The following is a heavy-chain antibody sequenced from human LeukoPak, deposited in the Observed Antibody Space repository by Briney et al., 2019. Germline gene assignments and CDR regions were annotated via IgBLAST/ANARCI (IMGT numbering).Heavy chain of an antibody. CDR1: GGTFSSYA. CDR2: IIPILGIA. D-gene: IGHD3-9*01. Sequence: ASVKVSCKASGGTFSSYAISWVRQAPGQGLGWMGRIIPILGIANYAQKFQGRVTITADKSTSTAYMELSSLRSEDTVVYYCARERDILTGPSAFDIWGQGTTVTVSS. CDR3: ARERDILTGPSAFDI. V-gene: IGHV1-69*04. J-gene: IGHJ3*02.